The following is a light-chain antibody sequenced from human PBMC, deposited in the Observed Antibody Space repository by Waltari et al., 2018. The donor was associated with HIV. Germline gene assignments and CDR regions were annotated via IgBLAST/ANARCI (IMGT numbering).Light chain of an antibody. Sequence: SYELTQPPSVSVSPGQTASITCSGDKLGDKYACWYHQRPGQSPVLVIYQDTKRPSGISERVSGSSSGNTATLTITGTQTMDEADYYCQAWDSNTFVVFGGGTKLTVL. J-gene: IGLJ2*01. V-gene: IGLV3-1*01. CDR3: QAWDSNTFVV. CDR1: KLGDKY. CDR2: QDT.